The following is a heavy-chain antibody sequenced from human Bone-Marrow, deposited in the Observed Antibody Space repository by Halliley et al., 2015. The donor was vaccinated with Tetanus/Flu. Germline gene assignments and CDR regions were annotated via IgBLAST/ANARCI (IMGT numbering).Heavy chain of an antibody. V-gene: IGHV4-30-4*01. Sequence: IGYISYCGSAYYTPSIKSRVTISVDTSKKLFSLNLAFVSAAKTAVYYCAKDVGYGEGGFASWGPGTLVTVSS. CDR3: AKDVGYGEGGFAS. CDR2: ISYCGSA. D-gene: IGHD4-17*01. J-gene: IGHJ4*02.